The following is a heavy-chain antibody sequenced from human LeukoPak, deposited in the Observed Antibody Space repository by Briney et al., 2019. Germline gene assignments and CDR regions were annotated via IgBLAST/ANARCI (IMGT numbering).Heavy chain of an antibody. J-gene: IGHJ6*02. V-gene: IGHV3-23*01. D-gene: IGHD1-26*01. Sequence: GGSLRLSCAASTINFSDYGMDWVRQAPGKGLEWVSTISGSGGAGTYYADSVKGRFTVSRYNSRNTLYLPMNSLRAEDTAVYYCVKDRGGSPFYGMDVWGQGTTVTVSS. CDR1: TINFSDYG. CDR3: VKDRGGSPFYGMDV. CDR2: ISGSGGAGT.